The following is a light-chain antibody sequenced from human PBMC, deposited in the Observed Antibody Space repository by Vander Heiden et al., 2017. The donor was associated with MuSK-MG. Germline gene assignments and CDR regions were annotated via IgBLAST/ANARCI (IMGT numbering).Light chain of an antibody. CDR1: STNIGSYDF. Sequence: QSALTQPASVSGSPGQSITISCTGTSTNIGSYDFVSWYQKYPGKPPKLIIYEVSKRPSGISHRFSGSKSGNTASLTISGLQTEDEADYYCCSFAGSSTWVFGGGSKLTVL. CDR3: CSFAGSSTWV. CDR2: EVS. V-gene: IGLV2-23*02. J-gene: IGLJ3*02.